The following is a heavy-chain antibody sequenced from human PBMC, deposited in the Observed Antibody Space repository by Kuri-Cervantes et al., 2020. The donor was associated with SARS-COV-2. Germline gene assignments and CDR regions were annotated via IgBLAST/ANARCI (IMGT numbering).Heavy chain of an antibody. J-gene: IGHJ4*02. D-gene: IGHD1-1*01. V-gene: IGHV3-30-3*01. CDR2: ISYDGSNK. Sequence: GGSLRLSCAASGFTFSSYAMHWVRQAPGKGLEWVAVISYDGSNKYYADSVKGRFTISRDNSKNTLYLQMNSLRAEDTAVYYCARDCAAGIFDYWGQGTLVTVSS. CDR1: GFTFSSYA. CDR3: ARDCAAGIFDY.